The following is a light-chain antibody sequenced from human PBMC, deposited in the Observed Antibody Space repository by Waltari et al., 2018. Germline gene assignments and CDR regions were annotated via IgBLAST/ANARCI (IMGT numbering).Light chain of an antibody. CDR3: QKYDFLPAT. CDR1: QGVGKY. CDR2: HQS. J-gene: IGKJ1*01. Sequence: EIVLTQSSGTLSLSPGARSTLSCRARQGVGKYLAWYQQRPGQATRLPRYHQSIRATGIPDRFSGSGYGTDFSLTISRLEPEDFAVYYCQKYDFLPATFGQGTTVEIK. V-gene: IGKV3-20*01.